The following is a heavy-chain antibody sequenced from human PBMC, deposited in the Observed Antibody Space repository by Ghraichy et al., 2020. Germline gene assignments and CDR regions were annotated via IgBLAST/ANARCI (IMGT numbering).Heavy chain of an antibody. Sequence: SETLSLTCSVSGDSITDSFWTWIRQPASKGLEWIGHIYTSGSTNYNPSLKSRVTMSVDTSKSQFSLRLTSVTAADTAIYYCARDSLKVEPPGIFGPLRAQHHYYMDVWGKGTTVTVSS. V-gene: IGHV4-4*07. D-gene: IGHD1-14*01. CDR3: ARDSLKVEPPGIFGPLRAQHHYYMDV. CDR2: IYTSGST. CDR1: GDSITDSF. J-gene: IGHJ6*03.